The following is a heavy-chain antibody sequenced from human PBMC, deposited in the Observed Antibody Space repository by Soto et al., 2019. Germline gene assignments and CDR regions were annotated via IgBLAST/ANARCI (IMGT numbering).Heavy chain of an antibody. D-gene: IGHD2-2*01. V-gene: IGHV4-4*02. CDR3: ARSQGGGPTHACGP. CDR1: GGSINSINW. Sequence: QVHLQESGPGLVKPSGTLSLTCGVSGGSINSINWWSWVRQTPGKGLEWIGEIYHNGRSNYNPSLKSRVTLSIDNPKNHFFLNQTAVTAADTAVYYYARSQGGGPTHACGPWGQGTVVIVSS. J-gene: IGHJ5*02. CDR2: IYHNGRS.